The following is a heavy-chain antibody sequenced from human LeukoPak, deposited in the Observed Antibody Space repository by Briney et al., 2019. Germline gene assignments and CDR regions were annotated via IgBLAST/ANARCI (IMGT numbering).Heavy chain of an antibody. CDR2: IYYSGST. CDR3: ARASYDILTGYYSAV. V-gene: IGHV4-30-4*01. J-gene: IGHJ4*02. D-gene: IGHD3-9*01. Sequence: SQTLSLTCTVSGGSISSGDYYWSWIRQPPGKGLEWIGYIYYSGSTYYNPSLKSRVTISVDTSKNQFSLKLSSVTAADTAVYYCARASYDILTGYYSAVWGQGTLVTVSS. CDR1: GGSISSGDYY.